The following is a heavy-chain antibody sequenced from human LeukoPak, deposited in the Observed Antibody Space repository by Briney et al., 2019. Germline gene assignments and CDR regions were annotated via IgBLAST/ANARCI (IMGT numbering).Heavy chain of an antibody. D-gene: IGHD2-15*01. CDR3: ARDKYCSDDNCDGGSKFDY. CDR1: GFPFSDRY. V-gene: IGHV3-7*01. CDR2: IKEDGSEK. J-gene: IGHJ4*02. Sequence: GGSLRLSCAATGFPFSDRYMSWVRQAPGKGLEWVANIKEDGSEKNYVDSVKGRFTISGDNAKNSLYLQMNSLRAEDTGVYYCARDKYCSDDNCDGGSKFDYWGQGTLVTVSS.